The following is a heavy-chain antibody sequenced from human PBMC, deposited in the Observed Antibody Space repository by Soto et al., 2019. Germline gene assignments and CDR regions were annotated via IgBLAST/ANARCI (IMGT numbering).Heavy chain of an antibody. CDR1: GFTFSSYA. D-gene: IGHD6-19*01. CDR3: AKETGYSRGWDQAKGLGMDV. Sequence: PGGSLRLSCAASGFTFSSYAMSWVRQAPGKGLEWVSAISGSGGSTYYADSVKGRFTISRDNSKNTLYLQMNSLRAEDTAVYYCAKETGYSRGWDQAKGLGMDVWGQGTTVTVSS. CDR2: ISGSGGST. J-gene: IGHJ6*02. V-gene: IGHV3-23*01.